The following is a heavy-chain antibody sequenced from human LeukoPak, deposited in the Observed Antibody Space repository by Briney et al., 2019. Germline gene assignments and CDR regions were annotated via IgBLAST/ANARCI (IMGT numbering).Heavy chain of an antibody. V-gene: IGHV4-59*01. Sequence: TSETLSLTCTVSGGSISSYYWSWIRQPPGKGLEWIGYISYSGSTNYNPSLKSRVTISVDTSKNQFSLKLSSVTAADTAVYYCARERGYDSSGYYYDYWGQGTLVTVSS. D-gene: IGHD3-22*01. CDR1: GGSISSYY. CDR2: ISYSGST. CDR3: ARERGYDSSGYYYDY. J-gene: IGHJ4*02.